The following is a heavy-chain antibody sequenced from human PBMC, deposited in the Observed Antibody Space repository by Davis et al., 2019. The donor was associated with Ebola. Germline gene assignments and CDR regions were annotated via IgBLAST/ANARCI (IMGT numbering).Heavy chain of an antibody. CDR3: AKDRVVVTAMVDY. Sequence: GESLKISCAASGFTFSSYAMSWVRQAPGKGLEWVSAISGSGGSTYYADSVKGRFTISRDNSKNTLYLQMNSLRAEDTAVYYCAKDRVVVTAMVDYWGQGTLVTVSS. CDR2: ISGSGGST. D-gene: IGHD2-21*02. CDR1: GFTFSSYA. J-gene: IGHJ4*02. V-gene: IGHV3-23*01.